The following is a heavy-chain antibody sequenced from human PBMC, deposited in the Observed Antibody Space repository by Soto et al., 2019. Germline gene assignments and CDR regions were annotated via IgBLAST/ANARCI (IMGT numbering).Heavy chain of an antibody. Sequence: ASVKVSCKASGYTFTSYGISWVRQAPGQGLEWMGWISAYNGNTNYAQKLQGRVTMTTDTSTSTAYMELRSLRSDDTAVYYCARNPFHQVDAKDYYYGMDVWGQGTTVTVSS. CDR3: ARNPFHQVDAKDYYYGMDV. V-gene: IGHV1-18*04. CDR2: ISAYNGNT. CDR1: GYTFTSYG. D-gene: IGHD5-12*01. J-gene: IGHJ6*02.